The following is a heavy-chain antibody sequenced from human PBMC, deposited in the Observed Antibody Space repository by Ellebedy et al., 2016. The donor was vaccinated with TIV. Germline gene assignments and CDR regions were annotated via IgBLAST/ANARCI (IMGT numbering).Heavy chain of an antibody. CDR1: GGSISSYY. V-gene: IGHV4-4*07. J-gene: IGHJ5*02. CDR3: ATEVVIPMGTRTQWFDP. CDR2: IYTSGST. Sequence: MPSETLSLTCTVSGGSISSYYWSWIRQPAGKGLEWIGRIYTSGSTNYNPSLKSRVTMSVDTSKNQFSLKLSSVTAADTAVYYCATEVVIPMGTRTQWFDPWGQGTLVTVSS. D-gene: IGHD3-22*01.